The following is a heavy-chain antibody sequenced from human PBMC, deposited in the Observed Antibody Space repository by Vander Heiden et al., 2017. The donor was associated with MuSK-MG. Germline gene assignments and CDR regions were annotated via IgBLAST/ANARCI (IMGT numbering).Heavy chain of an antibody. CDR1: GFTLSSYA. CDR2: ISYDGSNK. V-gene: IGHV3-30*01. D-gene: IGHD4-17*01. CDR3: ARGHYTSGLLCYY. Sequence: QVQLVEAGGGVVQPGRSLRLSCAASGFTLSSYAMHWVRQAPGKGLEWVAVISYDGSNKYYADAVKGRFTISRDNSKNTLYLQMNSLRAEDTAVYYFARGHYTSGLLCYYWCQGPLVTVSS. J-gene: IGHJ4*02.